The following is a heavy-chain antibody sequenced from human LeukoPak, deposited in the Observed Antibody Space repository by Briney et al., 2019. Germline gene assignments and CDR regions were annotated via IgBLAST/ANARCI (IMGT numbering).Heavy chain of an antibody. CDR1: GFTFSSYS. J-gene: IGHJ3*02. D-gene: IGHD2/OR15-2a*01. CDR2: ISSSSSYI. Sequence: PGGSLRLSCAASGFTFSSYSMNWVRQAPGKGLEWVSSISSSSSYICYADSVKGRFTISRDNAKNSLYLQMNSLRAEDTAVYYCARDRPLLSMSPYAFDIWGQGTMVTVSS. CDR3: ARDRPLLSMSPYAFDI. V-gene: IGHV3-21*01.